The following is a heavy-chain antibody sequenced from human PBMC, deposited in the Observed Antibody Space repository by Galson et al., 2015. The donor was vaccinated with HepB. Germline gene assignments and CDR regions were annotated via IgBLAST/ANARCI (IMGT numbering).Heavy chain of an antibody. D-gene: IGHD2-2*01. J-gene: IGHJ6*02. CDR1: GGTFRSYA. CDR2: IIPIFGTA. Sequence: SVKDYCKAYGGTFRSYAISWARQAQGQGLGWVGGIIPIFGTANYAQKFQGRVTITADECTSTAYMELSSLRSEDPAVYYCVRDQAIRGGVPAAMDVWGQGTTVTVSS. CDR3: VRDQAIRGGVPAAMDV. V-gene: IGHV1-69*13.